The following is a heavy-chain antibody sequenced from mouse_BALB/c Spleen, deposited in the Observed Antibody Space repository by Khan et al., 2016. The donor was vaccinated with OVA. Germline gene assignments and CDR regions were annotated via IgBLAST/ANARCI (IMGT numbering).Heavy chain of an antibody. CDR2: TNPTNGRT. Sequence: QVHVKQSGAELVKAGASVKMSCKASGYTFTSYWMHWVKQRLGQGLEWFAETNPTNGRTYYNEKFKSKATLTVDKSSSTAYMLLSGPTFEEPAVYYCARIKKIGATYFDYWGQGTTLTVSS. V-gene: IGHV1S81*02. CDR3: ARIKKIGATYFDY. J-gene: IGHJ2*01. D-gene: IGHD1-1*01. CDR1: GYTFTSYW.